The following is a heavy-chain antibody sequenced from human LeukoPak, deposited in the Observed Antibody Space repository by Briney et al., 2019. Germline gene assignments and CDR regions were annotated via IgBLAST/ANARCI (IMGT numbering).Heavy chain of an antibody. CDR3: ARGESFAFDV. CDR1: GFIFSSYD. Sequence: GGSLRLSCVGSGFIFSSYDMGWVRQAPGKGLEWVSSISRAGDRTYYEDSVKGRFTISRDSSRNTMYLQMNSLRAEDTAVYYCARGESFAFDVRGQGTMVTVSS. CDR2: ISRAGDRT. J-gene: IGHJ3*01. V-gene: IGHV3-23*01.